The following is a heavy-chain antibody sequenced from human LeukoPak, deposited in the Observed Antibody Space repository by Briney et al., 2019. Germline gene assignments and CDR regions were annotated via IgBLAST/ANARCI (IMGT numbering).Heavy chain of an antibody. V-gene: IGHV5-51*01. CDR3: ARLNGDYGGAAYYYYYGMDV. CDR1: GYSFTSYW. Sequence: GESLKISCKGSGYSFTSYWIGWVRQMPGKGLEWMGIIYPGDSDTRYSPSFQGQVTISADKSISTAYLQWSSLKASDTAMYYRARLNGDYGGAAYYYYYGMDVWGQGSTVTVSS. J-gene: IGHJ6*02. CDR2: IYPGDSDT. D-gene: IGHD4-17*01.